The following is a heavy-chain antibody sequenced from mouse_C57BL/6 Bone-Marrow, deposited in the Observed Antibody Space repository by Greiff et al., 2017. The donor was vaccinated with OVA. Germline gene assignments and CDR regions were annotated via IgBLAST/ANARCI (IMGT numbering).Heavy chain of an antibody. CDR2: IYPGSGST. J-gene: IGHJ3*01. D-gene: IGHD3-2*02. CDR1: GYTFTSYW. CDR3: ARGDSSDYEGLAY. V-gene: IGHV1-55*01. Sequence: QVQLQQPGAELVKPGASVKLSCKASGYTFTSYWITWVKQRPGQGLEWIGDIYPGSGSTNYNEKFTSKATLTVDTSSSTAYLQLSSLTSEDSAVDFCARGDSSDYEGLAYWGQGTLVTVSA.